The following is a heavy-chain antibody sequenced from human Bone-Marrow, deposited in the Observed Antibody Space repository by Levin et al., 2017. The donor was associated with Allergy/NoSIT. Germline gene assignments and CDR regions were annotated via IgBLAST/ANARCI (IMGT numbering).Heavy chain of an antibody. CDR1: TFNFSNHA. CDR3: ARAPNYEFWNGYPDWLDP. V-gene: IGHV3-23*01. Sequence: GGSLRLSCAASTFNFSNHAMTWVRQAPGKGLEWVAGISGSGGSSYYADSVKGRFTISRDNSKNTLFLQMNSLRAEGTAVYYCARAPNYEFWNGYPDWLDPWGLGTLVIVSS. D-gene: IGHD3-3*01. CDR2: ISGSGGSS. J-gene: IGHJ5*02.